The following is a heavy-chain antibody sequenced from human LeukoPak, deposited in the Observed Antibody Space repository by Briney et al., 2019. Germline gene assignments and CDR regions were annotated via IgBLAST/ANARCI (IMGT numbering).Heavy chain of an antibody. CDR1: GGTFSSYA. Sequence: GSSVKVSCKASGGTFSSYAISWVRQAPGQGLEWTGGIIPIFGTANYAQKFQGRVTITTDESTSTAYMELSSLRSEDTAVYYCARPHYDFWSGPVAGGAFDIWGQGTMVTVSS. V-gene: IGHV1-69*05. CDR3: ARPHYDFWSGPVAGGAFDI. CDR2: IIPIFGTA. D-gene: IGHD3-3*01. J-gene: IGHJ3*02.